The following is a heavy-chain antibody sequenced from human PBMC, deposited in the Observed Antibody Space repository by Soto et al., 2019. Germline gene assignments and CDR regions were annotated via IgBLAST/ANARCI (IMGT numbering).Heavy chain of an antibody. D-gene: IGHD3-9*01. J-gene: IGHJ4*02. V-gene: IGHV4-4*02. CDR3: ARSRYFDWLPLDS. Sequence: QVQLQESGPGLVKPSGTLSLTCAVSGGSISTSNWWAWVRQSPGKCLEWLGEVYHSGDTNYNPSLKSRVTVSVDYPKNQFSLKLTSVTAADTAVYFCARSRYFDWLPLDSWGQGTLVTVSS. CDR1: GGSISTSNW. CDR2: VYHSGDT.